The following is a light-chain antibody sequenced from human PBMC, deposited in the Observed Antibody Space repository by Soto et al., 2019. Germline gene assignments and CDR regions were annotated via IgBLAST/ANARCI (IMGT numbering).Light chain of an antibody. CDR2: DVS. CDR3: SSYTSISTRV. V-gene: IGLV2-14*01. J-gene: IGLJ1*01. CDR1: SSDVGGYNY. Sequence: QSVLTQPASVSGSPGQSITISCTGTSSDVGGYNYVSWYQQHPGKAPKLMIYDVSNRPSGVSNRFSGSKSGNTASLTISGLQADDVADYYCSSYTSISTRVFGTGTKVTVL.